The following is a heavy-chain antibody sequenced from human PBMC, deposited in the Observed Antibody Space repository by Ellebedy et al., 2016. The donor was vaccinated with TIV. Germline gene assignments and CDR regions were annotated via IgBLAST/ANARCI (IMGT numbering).Heavy chain of an antibody. J-gene: IGHJ4*02. Sequence: GESLKISXAASGFSFNTFFMSWVRHSPWRGLDWVSTISAGSDTTRFADSVKGRFTISRDNSKNTVDLRMNDLRAEDTAVYYCRQGHYADYWGQGTLVTVSS. V-gene: IGHV3-23*01. CDR3: RQGHYADY. CDR1: GFSFNTFF. CDR2: ISAGSDTT.